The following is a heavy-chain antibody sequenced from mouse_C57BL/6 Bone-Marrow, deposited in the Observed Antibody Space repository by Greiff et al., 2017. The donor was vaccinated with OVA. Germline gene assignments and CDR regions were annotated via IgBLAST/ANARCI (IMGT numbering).Heavy chain of an antibody. CDR1: GYTFTSYW. CDR2: IHPNSGST. Sequence: QVQLQQPGAELVKPGASVKLSCKASGYTFTSYWMHWVKQRPGQGLEWIGMIHPNSGSTNYNEKFKSKATLTVAKSSSTAYMQLSSLTSEDSAVYYCASRGNWDGYFDYWGQGTTLTVSS. CDR3: ASRGNWDGYFDY. V-gene: IGHV1-64*01. J-gene: IGHJ2*01. D-gene: IGHD4-1*01.